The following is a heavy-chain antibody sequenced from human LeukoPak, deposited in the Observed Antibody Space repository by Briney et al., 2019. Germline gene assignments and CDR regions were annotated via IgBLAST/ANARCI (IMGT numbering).Heavy chain of an antibody. J-gene: IGHJ4*02. CDR2: ISAYDGNT. Sequence: GASVKVSCKASGYTFSSYGISWVRQAPGLGLEWMGWISAYDGNTNYAKKVQGRVTMTTDTSTGTAYLELRSLRSDDTAVYYCARDRTPLNGYYNDRSGYYYSCWGQGTLVTVSS. D-gene: IGHD3-22*01. CDR3: ARDRTPLNGYYNDRSGYYYSC. V-gene: IGHV1-18*01. CDR1: GYTFSSYG.